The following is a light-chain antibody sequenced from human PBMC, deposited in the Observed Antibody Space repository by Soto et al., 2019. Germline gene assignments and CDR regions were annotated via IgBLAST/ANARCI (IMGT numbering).Light chain of an antibody. CDR2: GAS. Sequence: IVLTQSAGTLSLSPEERASLSCSASQSITSSYLAWYQQKPGQAPRLVIYGASNRATGIPDRFSGSGSGTDFTLTINSLEPEDFAVYYCQQYGNSPPITVGQGRRLAIK. CDR3: QQYGNSPPIT. V-gene: IGKV3-20*01. J-gene: IGKJ5*01. CDR1: QSITSSY.